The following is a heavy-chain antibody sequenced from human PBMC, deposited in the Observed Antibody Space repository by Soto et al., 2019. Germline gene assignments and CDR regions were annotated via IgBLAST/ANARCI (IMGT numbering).Heavy chain of an antibody. Sequence: GGSLRLSCAASGFTFDDYAMHWVRQAPRKGLEWVSGISWNSGSIGYADSVKGRFTISRDNAKNSLYLQMNSLRAEDTALYYCAKDLYSGSYYSLWFDPWGQGTLVTVSS. CDR2: ISWNSGSI. D-gene: IGHD1-26*01. J-gene: IGHJ5*02. CDR3: AKDLYSGSYYSLWFDP. CDR1: GFTFDDYA. V-gene: IGHV3-9*01.